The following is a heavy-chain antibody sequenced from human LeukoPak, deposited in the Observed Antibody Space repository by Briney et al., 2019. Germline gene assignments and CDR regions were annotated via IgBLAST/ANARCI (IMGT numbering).Heavy chain of an antibody. J-gene: IGHJ3*02. Sequence: GGSLRLSCAASGFTFSSYWMTWVRQAPGKGLEWVANINEDGSEMYHVDSVKGRFTISRDNTKNSLFLRMNSLRAEDTAVYYCARGVYALDIWGQGTMVTVSS. CDR1: GFTFSSYW. V-gene: IGHV3-7*03. CDR3: ARGVYALDI. CDR2: INEDGSEM.